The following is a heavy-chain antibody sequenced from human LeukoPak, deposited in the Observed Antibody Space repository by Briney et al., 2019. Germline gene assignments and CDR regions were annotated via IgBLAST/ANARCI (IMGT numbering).Heavy chain of an antibody. D-gene: IGHD3-10*01. CDR1: GFTFSSYS. CDR2: ISSSSSYI. V-gene: IGHV3-21*01. CDR3: ARDYFGSGSYALLDY. J-gene: IGHJ4*02. Sequence: GGSLRLSCAASGFTFSSYSMNWVRQAPGKGLEWVSSISSSSSYIYYADSVKGRFTISRDNSKNTLYLQMNSLRAEDTATYYCARDYFGSGSYALLDYWGQGTLVTVSS.